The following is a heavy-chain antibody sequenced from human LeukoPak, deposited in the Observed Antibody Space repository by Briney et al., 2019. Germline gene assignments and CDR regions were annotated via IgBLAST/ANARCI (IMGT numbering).Heavy chain of an antibody. CDR3: ARGTLTTSMKAFDI. J-gene: IGHJ3*02. CDR1: GGSTSGHY. Sequence: SETQSLTCTVSGGSTSGHYWSWSRQPPGKGLEWIGYIYYSGSANYNLSLKSRVTISVDTSKDQFSLRLSSVTAADTAVYYCARGTLTTSMKAFDIWGQGTMVTVSS. D-gene: IGHD4-17*01. V-gene: IGHV4-59*08. CDR2: IYYSGSA.